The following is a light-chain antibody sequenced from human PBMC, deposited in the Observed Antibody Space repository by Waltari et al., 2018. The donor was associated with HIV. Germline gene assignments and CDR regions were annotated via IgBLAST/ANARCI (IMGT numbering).Light chain of an antibody. CDR3: QQYNQGPLGIT. CDR1: PSVSSN. Sequence: EIVMTQSPATLSVSPGGRATLFCRASPSVSSNLAWYQQKPGQGPRLLIYGATTRATGIPARFGGSGSGTEFTLTISSLQSEDFGLYYCQQYNQGPLGITFGQGTRLEI. CDR2: GAT. V-gene: IGKV3-15*01. J-gene: IGKJ5*01.